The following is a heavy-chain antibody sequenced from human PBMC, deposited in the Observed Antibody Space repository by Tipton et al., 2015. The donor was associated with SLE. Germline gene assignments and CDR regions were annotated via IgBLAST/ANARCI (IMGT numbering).Heavy chain of an antibody. CDR3: AREEYILSSRWLGP. D-gene: IGHD5/OR15-5a*01. V-gene: IGHV4-59*01. Sequence: TLSLTCTVSGGSISSYYWSWIRQPPGKGLEWIGYIYYSGSTNYNPSLKSRVTISEDTSKNQFSLKLSSVTAADTAVYYCAREEYILSSRWLGPWGQGTLVPVSS. CDR2: IYYSGST. CDR1: GGSISSYY. J-gene: IGHJ5*02.